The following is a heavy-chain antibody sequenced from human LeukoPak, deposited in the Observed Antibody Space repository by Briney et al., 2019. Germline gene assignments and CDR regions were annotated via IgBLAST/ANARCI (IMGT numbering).Heavy chain of an antibody. J-gene: IGHJ6*02. D-gene: IGHD4-17*01. CDR3: AREIPVTTADYGMDV. V-gene: IGHV3-30-3*01. CDR2: ISYDGTNK. Sequence: GGSLRLSCAASGFTFTNYTMHYVRQAPGKGLEWVAVISYDGTNKYYADSVKGRFTISRDNSKNTLYLQTNSLRTEDTAVYYCAREIPVTTADYGMDVWGQGTTVTVSS. CDR1: GFTFTNYT.